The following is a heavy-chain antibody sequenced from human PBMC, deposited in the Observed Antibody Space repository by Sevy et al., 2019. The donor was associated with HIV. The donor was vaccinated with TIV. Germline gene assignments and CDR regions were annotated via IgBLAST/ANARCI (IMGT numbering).Heavy chain of an antibody. CDR1: GFAFYDYS. J-gene: IGHJ4*02. CDR3: AREGFTSLFDY. CDR2: LSFGCGRI. D-gene: IGHD3-10*01. V-gene: IGHV3-23*01. Sequence: GGSLRLSCAASGFAFYDYSMSWIRQAPGKGLEWVATLSFGCGRINYADSVKGRYTISRDNSKNSFYLQMDNLRVEDTALYYCAREGFTSLFDYWGQGTRVTVSS.